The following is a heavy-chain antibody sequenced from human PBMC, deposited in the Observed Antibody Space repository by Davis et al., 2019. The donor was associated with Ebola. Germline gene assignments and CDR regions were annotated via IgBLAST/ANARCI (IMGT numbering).Heavy chain of an antibody. J-gene: IGHJ4*02. CDR3: ARPTATGGDY. V-gene: IGHV1-2*02. CDR1: GYTFTAHY. D-gene: IGHD1-1*01. CDR2: INPNTGDA. Sequence: ASVKVSCKASGYTFTAHYLHWVRQAPGQGLEWVGRINPNTGDADYAQKFQGRVIMTRDTSITTVYMEVTTLRSDDTAVYYCARPTATGGDYWGQGTLVTVST.